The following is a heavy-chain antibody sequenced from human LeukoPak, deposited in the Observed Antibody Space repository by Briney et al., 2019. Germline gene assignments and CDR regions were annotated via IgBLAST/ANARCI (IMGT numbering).Heavy chain of an antibody. V-gene: IGHV3-30-3*01. CDR1: GFTFSSYA. J-gene: IGHJ4*02. D-gene: IGHD6-19*01. CDR3: ASSRGWYYFDY. Sequence: GRSLRLSCAASGFTFSSYAMHWVRQAPGKGLEWVAVISYDGSNKYYADSAKGRFTISRDNSKNTLYLQMNSLRAEDTAVYYCASSRGWYYFDYWGQGTLVTVSS. CDR2: ISYDGSNK.